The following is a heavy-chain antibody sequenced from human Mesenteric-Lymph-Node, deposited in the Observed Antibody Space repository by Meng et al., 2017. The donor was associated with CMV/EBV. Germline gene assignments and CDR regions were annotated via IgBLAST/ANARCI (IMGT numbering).Heavy chain of an antibody. CDR3: ARGRGITIFGVAPPGYFDY. CDR2: SNHSGST. D-gene: IGHD3-3*01. CDR1: GGSFSGYY. J-gene: IGHJ4*02. V-gene: IGHV4-34*01. Sequence: AETLSLTCAVYGGSFSGYYWSWIRQPPGKGLEWIGESNHSGSTTYNPSLKSRVTISVDTSTNQFSLKLSSVTAADTAVYYCARGRGITIFGVAPPGYFDYWGQGTLVTVSS.